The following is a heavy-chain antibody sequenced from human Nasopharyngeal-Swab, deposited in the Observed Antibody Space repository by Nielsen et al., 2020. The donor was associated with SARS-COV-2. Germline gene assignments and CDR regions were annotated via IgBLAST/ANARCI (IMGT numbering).Heavy chain of an antibody. Sequence: GGSLRLSCAASGFTFSSYGMHWVRQAPGKGLEWVAVIWYDGSNKYYADSVKGRFTISRDNSKNTLYLQMNSLRAEDTAVYYCATPCNSYGYRGPFDYWGQGTLVTVSS. D-gene: IGHD3-16*01. CDR3: ATPCNSYGYRGPFDY. V-gene: IGHV3-33*01. J-gene: IGHJ4*02. CDR2: IWYDGSNK. CDR1: GFTFSSYG.